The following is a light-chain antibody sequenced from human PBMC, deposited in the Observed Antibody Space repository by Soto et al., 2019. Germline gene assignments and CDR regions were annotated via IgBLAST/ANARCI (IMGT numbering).Light chain of an antibody. Sequence: EIVVTQSPGTLSLSPGERATLSCRASQSISNDHLAWYQQKPGQAPRLLIYGTSNRATGIPDRFSGSGFGTDFTLTSSRLGPEDVAVYYCQQYTSSVLTFGGGTKVDIK. J-gene: IGKJ4*01. CDR3: QQYTSSVLT. CDR1: QSISNDH. CDR2: GTS. V-gene: IGKV3-20*01.